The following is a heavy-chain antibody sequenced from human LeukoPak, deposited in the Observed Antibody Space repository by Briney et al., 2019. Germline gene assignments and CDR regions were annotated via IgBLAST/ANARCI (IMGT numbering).Heavy chain of an antibody. D-gene: IGHD3-3*01. V-gene: IGHV4-59*01. CDR1: GGSISDYN. CDR2: IYYSGST. J-gene: IGHJ6*03. Sequence: WETLSLTCTVSGGSISDYNWNWIRQPPGRGLEWIGYIYYSGSTTYNPSLKSRVTMSVDTAKNQFSLKLRSVTAADTAIYYCARGDFCSKSNCYLRPMDVWGKGTTVTVSS. CDR3: ARGDFCSKSNCYLRPMDV.